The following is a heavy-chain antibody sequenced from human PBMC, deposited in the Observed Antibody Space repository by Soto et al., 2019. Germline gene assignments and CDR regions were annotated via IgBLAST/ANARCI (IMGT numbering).Heavy chain of an antibody. CDR3: ARDLYHWNDFDP. D-gene: IGHD1-20*01. J-gene: IGHJ5*02. CDR1: GYTCTSCG. CDR2: ISAYNGNT. Sequence: ASVMVSYRASGYTCTSCGISWVRQAPGQGLEWMGWISAYNGNTNYAQKLQGRVTMTTDTSTSTAYMELRSLRSDDTAVYYCARDLYHWNDFDPWGQGTLVTVSS. V-gene: IGHV1-18*01.